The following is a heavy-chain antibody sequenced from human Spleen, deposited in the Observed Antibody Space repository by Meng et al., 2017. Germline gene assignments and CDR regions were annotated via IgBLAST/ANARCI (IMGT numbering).Heavy chain of an antibody. CDR3: VRSSGWVRTGFDP. CDR2: IYYSGST. V-gene: IGHV4-30-4*01. Sequence: QVQLQESGPGLVKPSQTLSLTCTVSGGSISSGDSYWSWIRQPLGKGLEWIAYIYYSGSTYCNPSLKSRLTISVDTSKNQFSLKLTSVTAADTAVYYCVRSSGWVRTGFDPWGQGTLVTVSS. CDR1: GGSISSGDSY. J-gene: IGHJ5*02. D-gene: IGHD6-19*01.